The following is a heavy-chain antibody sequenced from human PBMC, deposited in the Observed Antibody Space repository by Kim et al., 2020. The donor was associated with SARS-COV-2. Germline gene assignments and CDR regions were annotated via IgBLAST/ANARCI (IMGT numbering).Heavy chain of an antibody. D-gene: IGHD6-13*01. CDR1: GYTLTELS. J-gene: IGHJ3*02. Sequence: ASVKVSCKVSGYTLTELSMHWVRQAPGKGLEWMGGFDPEDGETIYAQKVQGRVTMTEDTSTDTAYMELSSLRSEDTAVYYCATDSQYIAAAGMLGRDAFDIWGQGTMVTVSS. CDR2: FDPEDGET. CDR3: ATDSQYIAAAGMLGRDAFDI. V-gene: IGHV1-24*01.